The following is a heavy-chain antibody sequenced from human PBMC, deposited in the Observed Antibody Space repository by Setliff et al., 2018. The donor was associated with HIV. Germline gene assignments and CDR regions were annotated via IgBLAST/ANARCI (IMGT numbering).Heavy chain of an antibody. J-gene: IGHJ6*02. Sequence: GGSLRLSCAASGFTFSGSWMHWVRQAPGEGLVWISRINSDGRSTIYADSVKGRFTISRDNAKNTLYLQMNSLRADDTAVYFCARPTNIDTLYYGSQTFYMYYYGPDVWGQGTMVTVSS. V-gene: IGHV3-74*01. CDR1: GFTFSGSW. CDR3: ARPTNIDTLYYGSQTFYMYYYGPDV. CDR2: INSDGRST. D-gene: IGHD1-26*01.